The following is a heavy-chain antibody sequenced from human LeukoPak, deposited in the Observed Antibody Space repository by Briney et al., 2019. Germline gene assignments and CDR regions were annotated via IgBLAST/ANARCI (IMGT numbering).Heavy chain of an antibody. D-gene: IGHD3-22*01. V-gene: IGHV3-33*01. J-gene: IGHJ4*02. CDR3: ARGQDSTGYYYIDY. Sequence: TGGSLRLSCAASGFTFSAFGMHWVRQAPGKGLEWVAVIWYDGSNKYHADSVKGRFTISRDNFKNTLYLQMDNLRAEDTAVYYCARGQDSTGYYYIDYWGQGTLVTVSS. CDR2: IWYDGSNK. CDR1: GFTFSAFG.